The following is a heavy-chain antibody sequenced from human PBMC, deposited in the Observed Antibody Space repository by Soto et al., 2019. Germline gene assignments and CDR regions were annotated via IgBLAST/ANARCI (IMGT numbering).Heavy chain of an antibody. D-gene: IGHD2-15*01. V-gene: IGHV1-69*02. J-gene: IGHJ5*02. CDR2: IIPILGIA. Sequence: QVQLVQSGAEVKKPGSSVKVSCKASGGTFSSYTISWVRQAPGQGLEWMGRIIPILGIANYAQKFQGRVTITADKSTSTAYMELSSLRSEDTAVYYCARLPLRCSGGSCYSLSWFDPWGQGTLVTVSS. CDR3: ARLPLRCSGGSCYSLSWFDP. CDR1: GGTFSSYT.